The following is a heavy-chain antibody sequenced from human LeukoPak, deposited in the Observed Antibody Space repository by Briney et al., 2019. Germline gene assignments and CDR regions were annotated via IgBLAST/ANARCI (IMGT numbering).Heavy chain of an antibody. Sequence: ESGGSLRLSCATSGFTFRNYAMSWVRQAPGKGLEWVSCISNSGGTTYHADSVKGRFTISRDNSKNTLYLQMNSLRAEDTAVYYCARRFEYYGEVGSMDVWGQGTTVTVSS. CDR2: ISNSGGTT. CDR1: GFTFRNYA. CDR3: ARRFEYYGEVGSMDV. V-gene: IGHV3-23*01. J-gene: IGHJ6*02. D-gene: IGHD3-3*01.